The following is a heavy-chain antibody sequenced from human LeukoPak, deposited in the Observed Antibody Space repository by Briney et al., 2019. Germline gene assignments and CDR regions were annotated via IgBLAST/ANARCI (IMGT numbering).Heavy chain of an antibody. D-gene: IGHD3-10*01. V-gene: IGHV5-51*01. CDR3: ARRRTYGSGSYYSSDAFDI. CDR1: GYSFTSYW. Sequence: GESLKISCKGSGYSFTSYWIGWVRQMPGKGLEWMGIIYPGDSDTRYSPSFQGQVTISADKSISTAYLQWSSLKASDTAMYYCARRRTYGSGSYYSSDAFDIWGQGTMVTVSS. CDR2: IYPGDSDT. J-gene: IGHJ3*02.